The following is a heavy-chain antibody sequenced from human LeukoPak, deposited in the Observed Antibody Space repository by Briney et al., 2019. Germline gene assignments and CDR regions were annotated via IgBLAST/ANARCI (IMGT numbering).Heavy chain of an antibody. CDR3: ARDSLLDY. J-gene: IGHJ4*02. V-gene: IGHV3-48*02. Sequence: GGPLRLSCAASGFTFSNNGMNWVRQAPGKGLEWVSYISSGSSTIYYADSVKGRFTISRDNAKNSLYLHMNSLSDEDTAVYYCARDSLLDYWGQGTLVTVSS. CDR1: GFTFSNNG. CDR2: ISSGSSTI. D-gene: IGHD1-26*01.